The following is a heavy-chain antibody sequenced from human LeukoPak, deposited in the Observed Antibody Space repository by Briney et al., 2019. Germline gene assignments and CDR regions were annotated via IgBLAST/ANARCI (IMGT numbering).Heavy chain of an antibody. J-gene: IGHJ5*02. D-gene: IGHD2-15*01. Sequence: ASVKVSCKASGYNFILHGISWVRQAPGPALEWMGWISTYNGNTNYAQKLQGRVTMTTDTSTSTAYMELRSLTSDDTAVYYCARMSGYCSGGSCYGNNWFDPWGQGTLVTVSS. CDR2: ISTYNGNT. CDR3: ARMSGYCSGGSCYGNNWFDP. CDR1: GYNFILHG. V-gene: IGHV1-18*01.